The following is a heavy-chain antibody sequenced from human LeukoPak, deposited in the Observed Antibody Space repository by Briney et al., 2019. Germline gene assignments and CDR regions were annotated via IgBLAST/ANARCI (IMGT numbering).Heavy chain of an antibody. V-gene: IGHV3-66*01. Sequence: PGGSLRLSCAASGFTVSSNYMSWVRQAPGKGLEWVSIIYSGGSTYYADSVKGRFTISRDNSKNTLYLQMNSLRAEDTAAYYCARANWGHPMYYFDYWGQGTLVTVSS. CDR3: ARANWGHPMYYFDY. CDR1: GFTVSSNY. D-gene: IGHD7-27*01. J-gene: IGHJ4*02. CDR2: IYSGGST.